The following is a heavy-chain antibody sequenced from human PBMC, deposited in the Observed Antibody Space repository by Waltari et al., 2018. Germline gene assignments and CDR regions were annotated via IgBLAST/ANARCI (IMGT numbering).Heavy chain of an antibody. CDR3: VRDERQLGPFDS. CDR2: IYYRGDT. D-gene: IGHD6-6*01. CDR1: GGSISDSHYY. V-gene: IGHV4-39*07. J-gene: IGHJ4*02. Sequence: QLQLQESGPGLVKPSETLSLTCTVSGGSISDSHYYWGWIRQPPGKGLEWIGSIYYRGDTYHNSSLKSRVTISIDTSKNQFSLRLRSVTAADTAVYYCVRDERQLGPFDSWGQGALVTVSS.